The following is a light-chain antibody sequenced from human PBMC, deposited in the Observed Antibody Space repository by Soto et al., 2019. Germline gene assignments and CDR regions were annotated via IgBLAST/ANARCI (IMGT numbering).Light chain of an antibody. J-gene: IGLJ2*01. Sequence: QSVLTQPPSASGTPGQRVTISCSGSSSSIGINYVYWYQQLPGTAPKLLIYKNNQRPSGVPDRFSGSKSGTSASLAISGLRSEEEADYHCAAWDDSLSGVIFGGGTKLTVL. CDR3: AAWDDSLSGVI. CDR2: KNN. CDR1: SSSIGINY. V-gene: IGLV1-47*01.